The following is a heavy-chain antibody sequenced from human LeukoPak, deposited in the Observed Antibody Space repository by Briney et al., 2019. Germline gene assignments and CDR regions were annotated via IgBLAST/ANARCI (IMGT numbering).Heavy chain of an antibody. CDR1: GFTFSSYW. CDR2: INSDGSTT. Sequence: GGSLRLSCAASGFTFSSYWMHWVRQAPGKGLVWVSRINSDGSTTSYADSVRGRFTISRDNAKNTLYLQMNSLTAEDTAEYYCARGGGAAAAHNWFDPWGQGTLVTVSS. D-gene: IGHD6-13*01. CDR3: ARGGGAAAAHNWFDP. V-gene: IGHV3-74*01. J-gene: IGHJ5*02.